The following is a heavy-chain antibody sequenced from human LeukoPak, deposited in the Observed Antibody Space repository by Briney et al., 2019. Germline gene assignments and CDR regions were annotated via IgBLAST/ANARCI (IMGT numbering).Heavy chain of an antibody. CDR3: ARDYSGSNASDI. Sequence: SETLSLTCTVSGGSISNYYWSWIRQPPGKGLEWIGYIYYSGSTNYNPSLKSRVTISVDTSKNQFSLKLTSVTAADTAVYYCARDYSGSNASDIWGQGTMVTVSS. CDR1: GGSISNYY. D-gene: IGHD3-10*01. V-gene: IGHV4-59*01. J-gene: IGHJ3*02. CDR2: IYYSGST.